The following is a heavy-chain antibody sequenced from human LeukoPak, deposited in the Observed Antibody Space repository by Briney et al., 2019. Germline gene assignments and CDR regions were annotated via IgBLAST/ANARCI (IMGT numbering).Heavy chain of an antibody. V-gene: IGHV1-2*02. CDR2: INPNSGGT. D-gene: IGHD2-15*01. J-gene: IGHJ6*03. Sequence: ASMKVSCKASGYTFTGYYMHWVRQAPGQGLEWMGWINPNSGGTNYAQKFQGRVTMTRDTSISTAYMELSRLRSDDTAVYYCARDVGVVVAATSYMDVWGKGTTVTVSS. CDR3: ARDVGVVVAATSYMDV. CDR1: GYTFTGYY.